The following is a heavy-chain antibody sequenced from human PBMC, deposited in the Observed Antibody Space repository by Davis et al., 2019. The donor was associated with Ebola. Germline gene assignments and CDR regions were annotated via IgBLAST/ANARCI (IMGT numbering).Heavy chain of an antibody. CDR3: AKAFSGWYYGSYYGMDV. Sequence: PGGSLRLSCAASGFTFNNFAMTWVRQAPGKGLEWLSSISNGGGSTDYADCVKGRFTISRDNAKNSLYLQMNSLRAEDTALYYCAKAFSGWYYGSYYGMDVWGKGTTVTVSS. D-gene: IGHD6-19*01. J-gene: IGHJ6*04. V-gene: IGHV3-23*01. CDR2: ISNGGGST. CDR1: GFTFNNFA.